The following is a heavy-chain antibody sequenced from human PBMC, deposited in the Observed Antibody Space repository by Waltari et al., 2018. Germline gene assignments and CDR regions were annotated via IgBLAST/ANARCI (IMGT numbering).Heavy chain of an antibody. D-gene: IGHD3-10*01. V-gene: IGHV3-74*01. CDR3: ASGNYSRFDY. CDR2: INRDATIT. J-gene: IGHJ4*02. CDR1: GFTFTSYW. Sequence: EVQMVESGGGLVQPGGSLRLSCAASGFTFTSYWMHWVRQAPGKGLVWVSRINRDATITTYADSVKGRFTISRDNAENTLYLQMSSLRVEDTAVYYCASGNYSRFDYWGQGILVTVSS.